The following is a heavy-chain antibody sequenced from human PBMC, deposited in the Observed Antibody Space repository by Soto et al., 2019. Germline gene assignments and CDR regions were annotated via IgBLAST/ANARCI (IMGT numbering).Heavy chain of an antibody. V-gene: IGHV3-30-3*01. D-gene: IGHD6-19*01. CDR3: ARDSRLAVAGTRGIGY. J-gene: IGHJ4*02. CDR1: GFTFGYYW. CDR2: ISYDGSNK. Sequence: PGGSLRLSCAASGFTFGYYWMSWVRQAPGKGLEWVAVISYDGSNKYYADSVKGRFTISRDNSKNTLYLQMNSLRAEDTAVYYCARDSRLAVAGTRGIGYWGQGTLVTVSS.